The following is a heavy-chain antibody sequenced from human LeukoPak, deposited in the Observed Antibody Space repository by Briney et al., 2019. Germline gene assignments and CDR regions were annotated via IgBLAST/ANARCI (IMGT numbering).Heavy chain of an antibody. V-gene: IGHV4-39*01. J-gene: IGHJ5*02. Sequence: SESLSLTCTVSGGSISSSSYYWGWIRQPPGKGLEWIGSIYYSGSTYYNPSLKSRVTISVDTSKNQFSLKLSSVTAADTAVYYCARHNGRPSITMVRGVKRGPLETSNWFDPWGQGTLVTVSS. CDR1: GGSISSSSYY. CDR3: ARHNGRPSITMVRGVKRGPLETSNWFDP. D-gene: IGHD3-10*01. CDR2: IYYSGST.